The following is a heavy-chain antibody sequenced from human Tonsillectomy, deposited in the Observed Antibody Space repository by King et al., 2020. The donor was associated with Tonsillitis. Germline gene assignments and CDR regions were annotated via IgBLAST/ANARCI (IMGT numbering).Heavy chain of an antibody. J-gene: IGHJ3*02. CDR1: GFTFSDYY. V-gene: IGHV3-11*05. Sequence: VQLVESGGGLVKPGGSLRLSCAASGFTFSDYYMSWIRQAPGKGLEWVSYISSSSSFTNYADSVKGRFTISRDNAKNSLFLQMNSLRAEDTAVYYCARAGQWLVQAFVIWGQGTMVTVSS. CDR3: ARAGQWLVQAFVI. CDR2: ISSSSSFT. D-gene: IGHD6-19*01.